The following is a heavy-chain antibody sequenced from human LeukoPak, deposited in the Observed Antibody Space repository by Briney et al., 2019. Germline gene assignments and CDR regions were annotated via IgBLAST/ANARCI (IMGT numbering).Heavy chain of an antibody. V-gene: IGHV4-4*07. CDR2: IYTSGST. Sequence: SETLSLTCTVSGGSISSYYWSWIRQPAGKGLEWIGRIYTSGSTNYNPSLKSRVTMSVDTSKNQFSLKLSSVTAADTAVYYCARDSGYCSSTGCYTDYYYGMDVWGQGTTVTVSS. CDR1: GGSISSYY. CDR3: ARDSGYCSSTGCYTDYYYGMDV. D-gene: IGHD2-2*02. J-gene: IGHJ6*02.